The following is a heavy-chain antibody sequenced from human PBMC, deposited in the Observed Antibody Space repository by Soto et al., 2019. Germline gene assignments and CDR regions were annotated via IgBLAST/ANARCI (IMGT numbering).Heavy chain of an antibody. CDR2: IYPGDSDT. V-gene: IGHV5-51*01. J-gene: IGHJ5*02. D-gene: IGHD1-26*01. Sequence: EESLKISCKGSGYSFTSYWIGWVRQMPGKGLEWMGIIYPGDSDTRYSPSFQGQVTISADKSISTAYLQWSSLKASDTAMYYCARRAQWELPIVGWFDPWGQGTLVTVSS. CDR3: ARRAQWELPIVGWFDP. CDR1: GYSFTSYW.